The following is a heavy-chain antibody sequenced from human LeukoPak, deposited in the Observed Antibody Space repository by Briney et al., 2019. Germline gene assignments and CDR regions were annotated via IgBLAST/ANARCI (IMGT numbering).Heavy chain of an antibody. Sequence: GGSLRLSCAASGFTFSSYGMHWVRQAPGKGLEWVAVISYDGSNKYYADSVKGRFTISRDNSKNTLYLQMNSLRAEDTAVYYCAKDQTHVDTARFGVYKIYYYYYYMDVWGKGTTVTVSS. J-gene: IGHJ6*03. CDR2: ISYDGSNK. D-gene: IGHD5-18*01. CDR1: GFTFSSYG. V-gene: IGHV3-30*18. CDR3: AKDQTHVDTARFGVYKIYYYYYYMDV.